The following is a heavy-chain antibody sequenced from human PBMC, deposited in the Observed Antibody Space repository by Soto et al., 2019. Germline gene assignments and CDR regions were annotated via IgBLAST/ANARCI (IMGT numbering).Heavy chain of an antibody. V-gene: IGHV4-59*08. D-gene: IGHD3-9*01. CDR2: IYYSGST. J-gene: IGHJ3*02. CDR1: GCTMSTYY. Sequence: LSLTGTVGGCTMSTYYGSWIRQPPGKGLEWIGYIYYSGSTNYNPSLKSRVTISVDTSKNQFSLKLSSVTAADTAVYYCARQYYDILTGSAFDIWGQGTMVTVS. CDR3: ARQYYDILTGSAFDI.